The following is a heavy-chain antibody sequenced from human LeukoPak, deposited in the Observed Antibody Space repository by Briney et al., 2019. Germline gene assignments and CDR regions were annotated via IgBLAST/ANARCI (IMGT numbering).Heavy chain of an antibody. Sequence: ASVKVSCKVSGYTLTELSMHWVRQAPGKGLEWMGGFDSEDGETIYGQKFQGRVTMTEDTSTDTAYLELSSLRSEDTDVYYCATLLGQRLVRGGFDPWGQGTLVTVSS. CDR3: ATLLGQRLVRGGFDP. D-gene: IGHD6-13*01. V-gene: IGHV1-24*01. J-gene: IGHJ5*02. CDR1: GYTLTELS. CDR2: FDSEDGET.